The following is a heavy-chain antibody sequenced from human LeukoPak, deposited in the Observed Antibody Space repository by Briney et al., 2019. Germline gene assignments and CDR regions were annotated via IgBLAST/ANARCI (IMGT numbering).Heavy chain of an antibody. CDR2: IKSKTDGGTT. CDR1: GFTFSKTW. V-gene: IGHV3-15*01. D-gene: IGHD3-3*01. J-gene: IGHJ3*02. CDR3: ASLRLGGFLEWDDAFDI. Sequence: GGSLRLSCAASGFTFSKTWMSWVRQAPGKGLEWVGRIKSKTDGGTTDYAAPVKGRFTISRDNSKNTLYLQMNSLRAEDTAVYYCASLRLGGFLEWDDAFDIWGQGTMVTVSS.